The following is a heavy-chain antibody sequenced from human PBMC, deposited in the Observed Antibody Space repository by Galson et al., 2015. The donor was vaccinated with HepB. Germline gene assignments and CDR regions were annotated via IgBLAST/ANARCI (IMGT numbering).Heavy chain of an antibody. CDR3: ASGYSARGNNFPAPFDY. CDR1: GYTFTSYH. D-gene: IGHD1-1*01. J-gene: IGHJ4*02. CDR2: INPSGGYT. V-gene: IGHV1-46*01. Sequence: SVKVSCKASGYTFTSYHMHWVRQAPGQGLEWMGIINPSGGYTSYAQKFQGRVTMTRDTSTSTVYMELSSLRSEDTAVYYCASGYSARGNNFPAPFDYWGQGTLVTVSS.